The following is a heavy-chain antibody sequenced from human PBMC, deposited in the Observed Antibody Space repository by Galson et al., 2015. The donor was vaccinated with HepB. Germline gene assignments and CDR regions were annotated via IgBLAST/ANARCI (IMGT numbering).Heavy chain of an antibody. J-gene: IGHJ6*02. CDR3: ARDSNQYLNCSSTSCYFYYYYGMDV. Sequence: SLRLSCAASGFTFSSYWMSWVRQAPGKGLEWVANIKQDGSEKYYVDSVKGRFTISRDNAKNSLYLQMNSLRAEDTAVYYCARDSNQYLNCSSTSCYFYYYYGMDVWGQGTTVTVSS. CDR2: IKQDGSEK. D-gene: IGHD2-2*01. CDR1: GFTFSSYW. V-gene: IGHV3-7*03.